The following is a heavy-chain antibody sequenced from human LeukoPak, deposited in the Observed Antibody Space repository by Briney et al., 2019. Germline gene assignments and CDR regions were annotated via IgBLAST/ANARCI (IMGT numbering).Heavy chain of an antibody. CDR3: VRGNDYGGPHY. J-gene: IGHJ4*02. D-gene: IGHD4-23*01. CDR1: GFTFSSYW. Sequence: GGSLRLSCAVSGFTFSSYWMHWVHQAPGKGLVWVSRIDRDGSRINYADSVKGRFSISRDNGKNTLFLQMNSLRAEDAAVYYCVRGNDYGGPHYWGQGTLVTVSS. CDR2: IDRDGSRI. V-gene: IGHV3-74*01.